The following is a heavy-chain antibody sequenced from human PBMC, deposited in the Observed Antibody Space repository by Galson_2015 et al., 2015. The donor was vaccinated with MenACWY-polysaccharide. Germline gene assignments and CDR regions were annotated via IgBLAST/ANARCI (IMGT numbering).Heavy chain of an antibody. J-gene: IGHJ5*02. CDR3: ARPKPVNGWFDP. CDR2: IHYSGST. Sequence: SETLSLTCTVSGDSITSGGYFWSWIRQHPGKGLEWVGSIHYSGSTTYNSSLKSRVTISVDTSKNQFSLKLSSVTAADTAVYYCARPKPVNGWFDPWGQGTLVTVSS. V-gene: IGHV4-39*01. D-gene: IGHD2-8*01. CDR1: GDSITSGGYF.